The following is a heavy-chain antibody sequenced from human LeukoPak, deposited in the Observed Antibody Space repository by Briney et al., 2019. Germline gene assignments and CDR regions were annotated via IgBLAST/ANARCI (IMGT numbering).Heavy chain of an antibody. V-gene: IGHV4-59*01. CDR3: ARFPLSDGSAGG. CDR2: IYYSGST. CDR1: GGSISSYY. J-gene: IGHJ4*02. Sequence: SEALSLTCTVSGGSISSYYWSWIRQPPGKGLEWIGYIYYSGSTNYNPSLKSRVTISVDTSKNQFSLKLSSVTAADTAVYYCARFPLSDGSAGGWGQGTLVTVSS. D-gene: IGHD5-24*01.